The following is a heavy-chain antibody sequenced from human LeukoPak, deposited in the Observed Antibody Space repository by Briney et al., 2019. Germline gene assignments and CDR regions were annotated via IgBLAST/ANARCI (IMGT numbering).Heavy chain of an antibody. J-gene: IGHJ3*02. V-gene: IGHV1-8*01. CDR1: GYTFTSYD. Sequence: ASVKVSCKASGYTFTSYDINWVRQATGQGLEWMGWMNPNSGNTGYAQKFQGRVTMTRNTSISTAYMELSSLRSEDTDVYYCARFRYCSGGSCSGAFDIWGQGTMVTVSS. CDR2: MNPNSGNT. CDR3: ARFRYCSGGSCSGAFDI. D-gene: IGHD2-15*01.